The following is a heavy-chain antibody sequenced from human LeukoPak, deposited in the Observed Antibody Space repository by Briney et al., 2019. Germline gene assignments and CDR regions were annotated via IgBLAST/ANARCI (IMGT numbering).Heavy chain of an antibody. J-gene: IGHJ5*02. D-gene: IGHD3-22*01. CDR1: GGSISSYY. CDR2: IYTSGST. V-gene: IGHV4-4*09. CDR3: ARLHYYDSSGYYRFWFDP. Sequence: SETLSLTCTVSGGSISSYYWSWIRQPPGKGLEWIGYIYTSGSTNYNPSLKSRVTISVDTSKNQFSLKLSSVTAADTAVYYCARLHYYDSSGYYRFWFDPWGQGTPVTVSS.